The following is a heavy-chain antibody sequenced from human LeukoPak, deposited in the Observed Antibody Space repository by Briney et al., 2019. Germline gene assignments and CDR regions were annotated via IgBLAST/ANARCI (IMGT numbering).Heavy chain of an antibody. J-gene: IGHJ6*04. CDR3: ASFYGSGSYSYYGMDV. D-gene: IGHD3-10*01. CDR1: GYTLTESS. CDR2: FDREDGET. V-gene: IGHV1-24*01. Sequence: ASVKVSCKVSGYTLTESSMHWVRQAPGKGLEWMGGFDREDGETIYAQKFQGRVTMTEDTSTDTAYMELSSLRSEDTAVYYCASFYGSGSYSYYGMDVWGKGTTVTVSS.